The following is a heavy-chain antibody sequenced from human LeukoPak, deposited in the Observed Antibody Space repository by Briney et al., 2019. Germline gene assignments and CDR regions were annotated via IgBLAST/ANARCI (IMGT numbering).Heavy chain of an antibody. D-gene: IGHD3-16*02. J-gene: IGHJ4*02. CDR3: ARVGYYVWGSYRYSPFDY. V-gene: IGHV1-46*01. Sequence: ASVKVSCKASGYTFTSYYMHWVRQAPGQGLEWMGIINPSGGSTGYAQKSQGRVTMTRDTSTSTVYMELSSLRSEDTAVYYCARVGYYVWGSYRYSPFDYWGQGTLVTVSS. CDR1: GYTFTSYY. CDR2: INPSGGST.